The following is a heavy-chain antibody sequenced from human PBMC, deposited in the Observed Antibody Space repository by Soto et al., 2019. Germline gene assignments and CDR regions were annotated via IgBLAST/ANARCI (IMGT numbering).Heavy chain of an antibody. CDR1: GGTFSSYA. Sequence: QVQLVQSGAEVKKPGSSVKVSCKASGGTFSSYAISWVRQAPGQGLEWMGGSIPIFGTENYAQKFQGRVTITADESTSTAYMELSSLRSEDTAVYYCASGARERGRWLQLPAYWGQGTLVTVSS. D-gene: IGHD5-12*01. CDR3: ASGARERGRWLQLPAY. CDR2: SIPIFGTE. V-gene: IGHV1-69*01. J-gene: IGHJ4*02.